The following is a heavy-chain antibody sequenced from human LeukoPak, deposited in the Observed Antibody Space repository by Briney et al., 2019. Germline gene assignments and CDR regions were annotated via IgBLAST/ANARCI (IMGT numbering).Heavy chain of an antibody. CDR3: ARTLDCSTTSCSYGMDV. V-gene: IGHV4-59*08. Sequence: SETLSLTCAVSGGSMSRDYWSWSREPPGKGLEWIGYIFYSGSTNYNPSLKSRVSISVDTSKNQFSLKLTSVTAADTAVYYCARTLDCSTTSCSYGMDVWGQGTTVTVPS. D-gene: IGHD2-2*01. CDR2: IFYSGST. CDR1: GGSMSRDY. J-gene: IGHJ6*02.